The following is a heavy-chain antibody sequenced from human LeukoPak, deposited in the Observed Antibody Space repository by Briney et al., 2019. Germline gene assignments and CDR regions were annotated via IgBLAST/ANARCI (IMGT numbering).Heavy chain of an antibody. CDR1: GFTVSSNY. J-gene: IGHJ4*02. Sequence: GGSLRLSCAASGFTVSSNYMSWVRQAPGKGLEWVSVIYSGGSTYYADSVKGRFTISRDNSKNTLYLQMNSLRAEDTAVYYCARDRRDYYDSSGYFDYWGQGTLVTVSS. V-gene: IGHV3-53*05. CDR3: ARDRRDYYDSSGYFDY. D-gene: IGHD3-22*01. CDR2: IYSGGST.